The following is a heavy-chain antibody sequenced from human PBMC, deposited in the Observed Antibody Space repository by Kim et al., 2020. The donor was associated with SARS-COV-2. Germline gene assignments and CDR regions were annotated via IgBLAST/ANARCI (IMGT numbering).Heavy chain of an antibody. CDR1: GFTFSSYS. CDR2: ISGSTSTI. D-gene: IGHD1-26*01. J-gene: IGHJ4*02. Sequence: GGSLRLSCVASGFTFSSYSMNWIRQAPGKGLEWLSYISGSTSTIYYAHSVKGRFTISRDNAKNSLYLQMNSLTDEDTGVYYCARGSELSVLFDYWGQGTLLTVSS. CDR3: ARGSELSVLFDY. V-gene: IGHV3-48*02.